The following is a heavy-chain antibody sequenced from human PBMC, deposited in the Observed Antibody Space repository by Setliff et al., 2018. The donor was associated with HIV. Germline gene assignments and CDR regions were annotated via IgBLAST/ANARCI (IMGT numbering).Heavy chain of an antibody. CDR1: GGSISSGSYY. CDR3: ARVYYGDLEY. J-gene: IGHJ4*02. Sequence: SETLSLTCTVSGGSISSGSYYWSWIRQPAGKGVEWIGHIYSSGSTNYNPSLKSRVTISADTSKNQFSLNLSSVTAADTAVYFCARVYYGDLEYWGQGTLVTVSS. V-gene: IGHV4-61*09. CDR2: IYSSGST. D-gene: IGHD4-17*01.